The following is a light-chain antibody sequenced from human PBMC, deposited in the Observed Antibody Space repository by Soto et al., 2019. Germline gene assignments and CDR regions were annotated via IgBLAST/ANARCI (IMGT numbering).Light chain of an antibody. Sequence: EIVLTQSPGTLSLSPGETATLSCRASQSINNNFLAWHQQRPGQAPRLLIFRASNRASGIPDRFRGSGSGTDFTLTITRLEPVDFAVYYCQQYTNAPRTFGQGTKVEIK. CDR2: RAS. CDR3: QQYTNAPRT. CDR1: QSINNNF. V-gene: IGKV3-20*01. J-gene: IGKJ1*01.